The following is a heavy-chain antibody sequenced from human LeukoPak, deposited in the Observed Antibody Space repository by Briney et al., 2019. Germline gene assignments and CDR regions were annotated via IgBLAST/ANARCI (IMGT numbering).Heavy chain of an antibody. J-gene: IGHJ4*02. V-gene: IGHV3-48*04. Sequence: GGSLRLSCAASGFTFTNNFMSWVRQAPGKGLEWVSSISSGGYTIKYHDSVRGRFIISRDNANNSLYLQMNSLRGDDTASYYCATDSSGFSYWGQGILVAVSS. CDR2: ISSGGYTI. CDR3: ATDSSGFSY. CDR1: GFTFTNNF. D-gene: IGHD3-22*01.